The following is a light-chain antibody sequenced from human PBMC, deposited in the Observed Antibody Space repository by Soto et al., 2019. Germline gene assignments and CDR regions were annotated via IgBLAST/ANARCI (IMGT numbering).Light chain of an antibody. CDR2: EGS. J-gene: IGLJ2*01. CDR3: CSYAGSSTPHVV. CDR1: SSDVGSYNL. V-gene: IGLV2-23*01. Sequence: QSALTQPASVSGSPGQSFTISCTGTSSDVGSYNLVSWYQQHPGKAPKLMIYEGSKRPSGVSNRFSGSKSGNTASLTISGLQAEDEADYYCCSYAGSSTPHVVFGGGTQLTVL.